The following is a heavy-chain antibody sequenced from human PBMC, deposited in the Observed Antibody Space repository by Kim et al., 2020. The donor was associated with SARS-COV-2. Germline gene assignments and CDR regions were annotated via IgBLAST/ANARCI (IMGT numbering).Heavy chain of an antibody. CDR1: GYTLTELS. CDR2: FDPEDGET. D-gene: IGHD3-22*01. Sequence: ASVKVSCKVSGYTLTELSRHWVRQAPGKGLEWMGGFDPEDGETIYAQKFQGRVTMTEDTSTDTVYMGLSSLRSEDTAVYYCATLDSSGYYKEYYFDYWGQGTLVTVSS. V-gene: IGHV1-24*01. J-gene: IGHJ4*02. CDR3: ATLDSSGYYKEYYFDY.